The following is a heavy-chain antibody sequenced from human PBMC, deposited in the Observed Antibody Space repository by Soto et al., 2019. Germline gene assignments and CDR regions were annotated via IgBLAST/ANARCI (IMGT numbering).Heavy chain of an antibody. Sequence: QVQLQESGPGLVKPSGTLSLTCAVSGVSFTSNNWWTWVRQPPGQGLEWIGEIYRTGSTNSNPSLKSQVTISLDKSANQCSLKVTSLTAADTAVYYCASRDPGTSVDYWGQGTLVTVSS. CDR1: GVSFTSNNW. D-gene: IGHD1-7*01. CDR3: ASRDPGTSVDY. V-gene: IGHV4-4*02. CDR2: IYRTGST. J-gene: IGHJ4*02.